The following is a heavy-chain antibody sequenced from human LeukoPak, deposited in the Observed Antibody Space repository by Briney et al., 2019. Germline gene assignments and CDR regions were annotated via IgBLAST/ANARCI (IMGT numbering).Heavy chain of an antibody. J-gene: IGHJ4*02. Sequence: SETLSLTCTVSGASIGGSNYYWGWVRQPPGMGLEWIGSIFYSGRTYYNPSPSLKRRVTISVDSSKNQFSLRLTSVTAAGTAVYYCARHEEEDGRNAKTFWFWGQGTLVTV. D-gene: IGHD3-3*01. CDR1: GASIGGSNYY. CDR3: ARHEEEDGRNAKTFWF. V-gene: IGHV4-39*01. CDR2: IFYSGRT.